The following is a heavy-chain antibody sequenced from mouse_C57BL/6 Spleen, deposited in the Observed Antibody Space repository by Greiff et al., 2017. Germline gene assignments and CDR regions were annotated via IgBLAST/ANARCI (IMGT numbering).Heavy chain of an antibody. Sequence: EVKLMESGPELVKPGASVKIPCKASGYTFTDYNMDWVKQSHGKSLEWIGDINPNNGGTIYNQKFKGKATLTVDKSSSTAYMELRSLTSEDTAVYYCARSGVTTAGYYAMDYWGQGTSVTVSS. J-gene: IGHJ4*01. D-gene: IGHD2-2*01. CDR2: INPNNGGT. CDR3: ARSGVTTAGYYAMDY. V-gene: IGHV1-18*01. CDR1: GYTFTDYN.